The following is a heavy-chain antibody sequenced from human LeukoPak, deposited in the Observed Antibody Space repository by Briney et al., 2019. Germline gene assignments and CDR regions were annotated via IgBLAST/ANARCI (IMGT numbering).Heavy chain of an antibody. Sequence: AGVNVSCKSSGYRFTSYYMHWVRQAPGQGLEWMGIINPGGRSTTYAQKFHGRVTLSRDTSTSTVYMELSSLRSEDTAVSYCARDGGGVSAPGGYWGQGTLVTVSS. CDR3: ARDGGGVSAPGGY. D-gene: IGHD3-16*01. CDR1: GYRFTSYY. CDR2: INPGGRST. V-gene: IGHV1-46*01. J-gene: IGHJ4*02.